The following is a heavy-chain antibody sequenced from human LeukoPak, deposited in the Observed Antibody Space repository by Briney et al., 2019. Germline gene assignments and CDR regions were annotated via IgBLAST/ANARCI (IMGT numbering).Heavy chain of an antibody. CDR1: GYTFTSYY. D-gene: IGHD2-2*01. V-gene: IGHV1-46*01. Sequence: APVKASCKASGYTFTSYYMHWVRQAPGQGLEWMGIINPSGGSTSYAQKFQGRVTMTRDTSTSTVYMELSSQRSEDTAVYYCARDSYCSSTSCYVTGAFDIWGEGTMVPVSS. CDR2: INPSGGST. J-gene: IGHJ3*02. CDR3: ARDSYCSSTSCYVTGAFDI.